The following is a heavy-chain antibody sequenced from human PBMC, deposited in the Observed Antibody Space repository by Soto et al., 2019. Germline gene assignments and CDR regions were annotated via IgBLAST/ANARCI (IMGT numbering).Heavy chain of an antibody. J-gene: IGHJ3*02. Sequence: PSETLSLTSTVSGGSISRWDYYWSWIRQPPGKGLEWIGYIYYSGSTYYNPSLKSRVTISVDTSKNQFSLKLSSVTAADTAVYYCARILTGYAFDIWGQGTMVT. CDR3: ARILTGYAFDI. CDR2: IYYSGST. D-gene: IGHD3-9*01. CDR1: GGSISRWDYY. V-gene: IGHV4-30-4*02.